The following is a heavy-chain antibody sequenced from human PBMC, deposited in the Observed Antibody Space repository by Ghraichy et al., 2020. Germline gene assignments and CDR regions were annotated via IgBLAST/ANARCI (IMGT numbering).Heavy chain of an antibody. CDR3: ASPARGRFFDWWDAFDI. D-gene: IGHD3-9*01. V-gene: IGHV4-31*03. CDR2: IHSSGTA. Sequence: TLSLTCTFSGASISGGGSYWSWIRQHPGKGMEWIASIHSSGTAYYRSSLKSRVSISVETSKNQVSLKLSSVTVADTAVYYCASPARGRFFDWWDAFDIWGQGTVVTVSS. J-gene: IGHJ3*02. CDR1: GASISGGGSY.